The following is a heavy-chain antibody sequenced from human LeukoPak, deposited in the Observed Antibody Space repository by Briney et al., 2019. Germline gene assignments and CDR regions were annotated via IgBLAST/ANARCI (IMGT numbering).Heavy chain of an antibody. V-gene: IGHV1-3*03. CDR3: ARDHYDFWSGYLAY. CDR1: GYTFTSYA. Sequence: ASVKVSCKASGYTFTSYAMHWVRQAPGQRLEWMGWINAGNGNTKYSQEFQGRVTITRDTSASTAYMELSSLRSEDMAVYYCARDHYDFWSGYLAYWGQGTLVTVSS. CDR2: INAGNGNT. D-gene: IGHD3-3*01. J-gene: IGHJ4*02.